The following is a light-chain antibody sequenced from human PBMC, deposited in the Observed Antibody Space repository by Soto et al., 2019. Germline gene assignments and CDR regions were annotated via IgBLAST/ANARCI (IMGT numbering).Light chain of an antibody. CDR3: QSYDRTVVVYVV. J-gene: IGLJ2*01. V-gene: IGLV1-40*01. CDR1: RSNLGAGHD. Sequence: QSVLTQPPSVSGAPGQRVTISCTGSRSNLGAGHDVHWYQQLPGAAPKLLIYGNTNRPSGVTERFSGSKSGTSASLAITGLQTEDEADYYCQSYDRTVVVYVVFGGGTKRTVL. CDR2: GNT.